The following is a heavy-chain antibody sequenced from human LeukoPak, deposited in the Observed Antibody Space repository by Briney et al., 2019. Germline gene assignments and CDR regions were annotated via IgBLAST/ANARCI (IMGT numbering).Heavy chain of an antibody. CDR3: AKGAYEYSEIGYFDS. CDR1: GFTSTNYA. CDR2: LIGSSGST. D-gene: IGHD5-12*01. V-gene: IGHV3-23*01. Sequence: GSLRLPCAASGFTSTNYAMNWVRQAPGKGLEWVWVLIGSSGSTDYADSVKGRFTISRDTTKNTLFLQMNSLRAEDTAIYYSAKGAYEYSEIGYFDSWGQGTLVTVSS. J-gene: IGHJ4*02.